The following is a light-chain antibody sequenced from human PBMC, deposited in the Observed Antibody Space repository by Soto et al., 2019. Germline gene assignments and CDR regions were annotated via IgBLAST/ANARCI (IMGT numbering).Light chain of an antibody. CDR2: AAS. CDR1: QDIINR. J-gene: IGKJ4*01. Sequence: DIQMTQSPSSLSASIGDRITITCRASQDIINRSVWFQQKPGKAPKSLIYAASSLQSGVPSKFSGSGPWTDLTLTISRLQPEDFATYYCHQYKDYPLTFGAGTKVEIK. CDR3: HQYKDYPLT. V-gene: IGKV1-16*02.